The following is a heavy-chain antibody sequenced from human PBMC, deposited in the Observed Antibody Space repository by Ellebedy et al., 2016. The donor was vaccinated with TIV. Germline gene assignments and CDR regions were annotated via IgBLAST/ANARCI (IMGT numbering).Heavy chain of an antibody. CDR1: GFSFRSYW. D-gene: IGHD4-17*01. Sequence: GGSLRLSCAASGFSFRSYWMSWVRQTPGKGLEWVANINQAGREKYYVDSVKGRFTISRDNAKNSLYLQMISLRAEDTAVYYCATDGSYGDYRSPTHAFEVWGQGTMVTVSS. CDR3: ATDGSYGDYRSPTHAFEV. CDR2: INQAGREK. V-gene: IGHV3-7*01. J-gene: IGHJ3*01.